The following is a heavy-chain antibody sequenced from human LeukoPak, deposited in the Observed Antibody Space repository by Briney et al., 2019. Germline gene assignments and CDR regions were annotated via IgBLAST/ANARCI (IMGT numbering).Heavy chain of an antibody. V-gene: IGHV4-34*01. CDR1: GGSFSGYY. J-gene: IGHJ4*02. CDR2: INHSGST. CDR3: ARERNWGSPPYYFDY. Sequence: SETLSLTCAVYGGSFSGYYWSWIRQPPGKGLEWIGEINHSGSTNYNPSLKSRVTISVDTSKNQFSLKLSSVTAADTAVYYCARERNWGSPPYYFDYWGQGTLVTVSS. D-gene: IGHD7-27*01.